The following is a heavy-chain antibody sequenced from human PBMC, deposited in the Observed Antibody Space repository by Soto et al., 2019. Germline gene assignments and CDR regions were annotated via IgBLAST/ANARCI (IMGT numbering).Heavy chain of an antibody. V-gene: IGHV4-59*01. CDR2: IYYSGST. CDR3: ARVLTGYSSGWPRSNDAFDI. J-gene: IGHJ3*02. D-gene: IGHD6-19*01. Sequence: SETLSLTCTVSGDSISSYYWSWIRQPPGKGLEWIRYIYYSGSTNYNPSLKSRVTISVDTSKNQFSLKLSSVTAADTAVYYCARVLTGYSSGWPRSNDAFDIWGQGTMVTVSS. CDR1: GDSISSYY.